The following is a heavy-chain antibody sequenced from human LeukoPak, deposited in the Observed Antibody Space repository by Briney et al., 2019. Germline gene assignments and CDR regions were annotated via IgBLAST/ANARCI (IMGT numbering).Heavy chain of an antibody. D-gene: IGHD6-13*01. CDR3: AKDRAAADYYFDY. CDR1: GFTFSSYG. CDR2: IWYDGSNK. J-gene: IGHJ4*02. Sequence: GGSLRPSCAASGFTFSSYGMHWVRQAPGKGLEWVAVIWYDGSNKYYADSVKGRFTISRDNSKNTLYLQMNSLRAEDTAVYYCAKDRAAADYYFDYWGQGTLVTVSS. V-gene: IGHV3-30*02.